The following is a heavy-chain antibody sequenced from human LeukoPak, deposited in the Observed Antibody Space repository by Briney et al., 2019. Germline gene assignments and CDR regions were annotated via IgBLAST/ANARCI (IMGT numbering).Heavy chain of an antibody. Sequence: GGSLRLSCAASGFTFSHFWMSWVRQAPGKGLEWVAYIKKTGSETYYVDSVKGRFTITRDNTRNSLFLQMYSLRAEDTAVYFCAREDGYCSGGNCYAYFDSWGQGTLVTVSS. CDR2: IKKTGSET. V-gene: IGHV3-7*01. D-gene: IGHD2-15*01. J-gene: IGHJ4*02. CDR1: GFTFSHFW. CDR3: AREDGYCSGGNCYAYFDS.